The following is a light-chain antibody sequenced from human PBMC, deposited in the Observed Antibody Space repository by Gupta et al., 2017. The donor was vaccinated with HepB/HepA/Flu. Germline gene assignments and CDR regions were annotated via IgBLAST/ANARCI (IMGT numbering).Light chain of an antibody. CDR2: EVS. V-gene: IGLV2-23*02. CDR3: CSYAGSNTVV. J-gene: IGLJ2*01. Sequence: QSALTQPASVSGAPGQSITISCTGTSSDVGIYNLVSWHQQHPGKAHKLMIYEVSKRTAGVANRFSGSKAGNTASLTISGLQAEDAADYYCCSYAGSNTVVFGGGTKLTVL. CDR1: SSDVGIYNL.